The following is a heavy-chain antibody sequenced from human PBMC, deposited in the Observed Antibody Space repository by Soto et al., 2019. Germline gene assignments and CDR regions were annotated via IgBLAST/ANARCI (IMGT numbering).Heavy chain of an antibody. CDR2: IIPIFGTA. J-gene: IGHJ5*02. CDR1: GGTFSSYA. Sequence: SVKVSCKASGGTFSSYAISWVRQAPGQGLEWMGGIIPIFGTANYAQKFQGRVTITADESTSTAYMELSSLRSEDTAVYYCARALDCSGGSCYFGWFDPWGQGTLVTVSS. CDR3: ARALDCSGGSCYFGWFDP. V-gene: IGHV1-69*13. D-gene: IGHD2-15*01.